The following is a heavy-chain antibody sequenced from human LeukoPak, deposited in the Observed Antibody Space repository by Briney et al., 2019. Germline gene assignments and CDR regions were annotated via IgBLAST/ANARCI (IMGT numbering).Heavy chain of an antibody. D-gene: IGHD2-15*01. J-gene: IGHJ4*02. V-gene: IGHV3-23*01. CDR2: ISGSGGST. Sequence: PGGSLRLSCAASGFTFSSYAMSWVRQAPGKGLEWVSAISGSGGSTYYADSVKGRFTISRDNAKNSLYLQMNSLRAEDTAVYYCTRHPAEGDYWGQGTLVTVSS. CDR3: TRHPAEGDY. CDR1: GFTFSSYA.